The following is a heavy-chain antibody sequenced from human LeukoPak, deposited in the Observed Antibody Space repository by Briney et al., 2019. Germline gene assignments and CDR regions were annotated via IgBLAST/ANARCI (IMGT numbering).Heavy chain of an antibody. CDR1: GFTFSNYW. Sequence: GGSLRLSCAASGFTFSNYWMHWVRQAPGKGLLWVSRIKSDGSNTSYADSVKGRFTISRDNSKNTLYLQMNSLRAEDTAVYYCAKDWLGIAAQGVDYWGQGTLVTVSS. D-gene: IGHD6-13*01. J-gene: IGHJ4*02. V-gene: IGHV3-74*01. CDR3: AKDWLGIAAQGVDY. CDR2: IKSDGSNT.